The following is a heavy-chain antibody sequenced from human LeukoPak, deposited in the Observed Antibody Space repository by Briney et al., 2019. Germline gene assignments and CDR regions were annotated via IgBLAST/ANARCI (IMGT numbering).Heavy chain of an antibody. D-gene: IGHD3-10*01. V-gene: IGHV4-34*01. Sequence: SETLSLTCAVYGGSFSEYYWSWIRQPPEEGLEWIGEIYESGSANYNPSLKSRVTISLDTSKNQILLNLNSVTAADTAVYYCARSGRRLQPRGSFDYWGQGTLVTVSS. CDR1: GGSFSEYY. J-gene: IGHJ4*02. CDR3: ARSGRRLQPRGSFDY. CDR2: IYESGSA.